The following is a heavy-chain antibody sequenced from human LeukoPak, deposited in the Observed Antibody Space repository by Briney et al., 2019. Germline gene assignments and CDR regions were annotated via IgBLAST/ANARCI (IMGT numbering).Heavy chain of an antibody. D-gene: IGHD3-10*01. CDR2: LLQNGRT. Sequence: SETLSLTCTVSGGSISSYHWGWIRQPPGKGLEWIGHLLQNGRTDYDPSLKSRVSISVDTSENQISLKLSSVTAADTAVYYCARARESGVFDYRGQGTPVTVSS. J-gene: IGHJ4*02. CDR1: GGSISSYH. CDR3: ARARESGVFDY. V-gene: IGHV4-59*12.